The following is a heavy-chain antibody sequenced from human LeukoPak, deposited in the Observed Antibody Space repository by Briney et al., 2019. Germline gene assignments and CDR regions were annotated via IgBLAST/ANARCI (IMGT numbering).Heavy chain of an antibody. CDR3: ARPARSGSYSDTNFDY. CDR1: GYTFTDYY. Sequence: ASVKVSCKASGYTFTDYYIHWVRQAPGQGLEWMGWINPNSGGTNYAQKFQGRVTMTRDTSISTAYMELSRLRSDDTAVYYCARPARSGSYSDTNFDYWGQGSLVTVSS. V-gene: IGHV1-2*02. CDR2: INPNSGGT. J-gene: IGHJ4*02. D-gene: IGHD3-16*01.